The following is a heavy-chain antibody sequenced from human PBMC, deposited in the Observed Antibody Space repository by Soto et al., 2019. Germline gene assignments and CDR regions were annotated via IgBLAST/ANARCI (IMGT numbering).Heavy chain of an antibody. CDR2: VHYSGRV. V-gene: IGHV4-30-4*01. J-gene: IGHJ6*02. Sequence: QVQLQQSGPGLVKPSQTLSLTCTVSGGSISFDHYHWTWIRQPPGKGLEWIVYVHYSGRVLYNPSLQSRVSISVDTSKNQFSLKLSSVTAADTAVYFCAREDDGGDRDYYGLDVCGQGTTVTVSS. D-gene: IGHD2-21*02. CDR1: GGSISFDHYH. CDR3: AREDDGGDRDYYGLDV.